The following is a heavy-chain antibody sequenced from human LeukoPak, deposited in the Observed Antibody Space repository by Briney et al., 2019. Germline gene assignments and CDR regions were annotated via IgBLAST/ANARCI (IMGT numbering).Heavy chain of an antibody. CDR2: ISSSSSYI. Sequence: PGGSLRLSCAASGFTFSSYSMNWVRQAPGKGLEWVSSISSSSSYIYYADSVKGRFTISRDNAKNSLYLQMNSTRAEDTAVYYCAREYQLLFSAMDVWGKGTTVTVSS. J-gene: IGHJ6*03. D-gene: IGHD2-2*01. V-gene: IGHV3-21*01. CDR3: AREYQLLFSAMDV. CDR1: GFTFSSYS.